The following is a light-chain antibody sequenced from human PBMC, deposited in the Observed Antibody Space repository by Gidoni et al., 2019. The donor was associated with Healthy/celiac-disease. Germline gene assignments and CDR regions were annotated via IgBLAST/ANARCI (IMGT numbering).Light chain of an antibody. Sequence: SYELTQPPSVSVSTGQTARITCSGDALPKKYAYWYQQKPGQAPVLVIYKDSERPSGIPERFSGSSSGTTVTLTISGVQAEDEADYYCQSADSSGTYSVVFGGGTKLTVL. V-gene: IGLV3-25*03. CDR2: KDS. CDR3: QSADSSGTYSVV. J-gene: IGLJ2*01. CDR1: ALPKKY.